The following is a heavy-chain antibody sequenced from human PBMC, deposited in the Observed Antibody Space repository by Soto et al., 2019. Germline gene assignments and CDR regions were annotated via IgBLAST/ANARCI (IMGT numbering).Heavy chain of an antibody. CDR3: ARDSGSDIVATTGFYYYYYYMDV. CDR1: GGTFSSYT. D-gene: IGHD5-12*01. V-gene: IGHV1-69*08. J-gene: IGHJ6*03. CDR2: IIPILGIA. Sequence: QVQLVQSGAEVKKPGSSVKVSCKASGGTFSSYTISWVRQAPGQGLEWMGRIIPILGIANYAQKFQGRVTITADKSTSTAYMELSSLRSEDTAVYYCARDSGSDIVATTGFYYYYYYMDVWGKRTTVTVSS.